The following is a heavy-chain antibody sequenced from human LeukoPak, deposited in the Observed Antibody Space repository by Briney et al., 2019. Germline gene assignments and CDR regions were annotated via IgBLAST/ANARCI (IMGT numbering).Heavy chain of an antibody. Sequence: SETLSLTCTVSGGSISSYYWSWIRQHPRKGLEWIGYIYYSGSTNYNPSLKSRVTISVDTSKNQFSLKLSSVTAADTAVYYCARAAAGLYYYYYMDVWGKGTTVTVSS. J-gene: IGHJ6*03. CDR2: IYYSGST. CDR1: GGSISSYY. CDR3: ARAAAGLYYYYYMDV. V-gene: IGHV4-59*01. D-gene: IGHD6-13*01.